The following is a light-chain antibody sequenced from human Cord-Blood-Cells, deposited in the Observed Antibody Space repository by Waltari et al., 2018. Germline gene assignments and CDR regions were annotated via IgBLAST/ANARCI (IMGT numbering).Light chain of an antibody. CDR1: SSDVGSYNL. V-gene: IGLV2-23*01. Sequence: QSALTQPASVSGSPGQSITISCTGTSSDVGSYNLVSWYQQHPGQAPKLMIYEGSKRPSGVSNRFSGSKSGNTASLTISGRQAEDEADYYCCSYAGSSTWVFGGGTKLTVL. CDR2: EGS. CDR3: CSYAGSSTWV. J-gene: IGLJ3*02.